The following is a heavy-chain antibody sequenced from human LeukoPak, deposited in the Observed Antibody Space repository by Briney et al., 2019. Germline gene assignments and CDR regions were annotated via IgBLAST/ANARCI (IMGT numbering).Heavy chain of an antibody. CDR2: ISGSGGST. J-gene: IGHJ4*02. Sequence: GGSLRLSCAASGFTFSSYAMSWVRQAPGKGLEWVSAISGSGGSTYYADSVKGRFTISRDNSKNTLYLQMNSLRAEDTAVYYCAKDRMVRGVIHYYFDYWGQGTLVTVSS. CDR3: AKDRMVRGVIHYYFDY. D-gene: IGHD3-10*01. CDR1: GFTFSSYA. V-gene: IGHV3-23*01.